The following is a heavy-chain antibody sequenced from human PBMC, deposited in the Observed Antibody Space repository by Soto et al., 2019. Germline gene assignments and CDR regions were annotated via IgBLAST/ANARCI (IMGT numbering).Heavy chain of an antibody. CDR1: GYSFTSYW. CDR2: IYPGDSDT. D-gene: IGHD6-19*01. V-gene: IGHV5-51*01. Sequence: GESLKISCKGSGYSFTSYWIGWVRQMPGKGLEWMGIIYPGDSDTRYSPSFQGQVTMSADKSISTAYLQWNSLKASDTATYYCVRSDSSGWYIFDYWGQGIQVTVSS. J-gene: IGHJ4*02. CDR3: VRSDSSGWYIFDY.